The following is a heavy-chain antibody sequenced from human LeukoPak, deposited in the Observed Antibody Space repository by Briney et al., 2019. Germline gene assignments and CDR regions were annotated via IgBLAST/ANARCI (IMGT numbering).Heavy chain of an antibody. J-gene: IGHJ3*01. CDR3: VRGGQGDGYSADEAFDF. Sequence: SQTLSLTCAISGDSVSSNTTACNWIRQSPSRGLEWLGRTYYGSKWYNDYAISVKSRITINPDTSKNHFSLQLNSVTAEDTAVYYCVRGGQGDGYSADEAFDFWGRGTVVTVSS. V-gene: IGHV6-1*01. CDR1: GDSVSSNTTA. D-gene: IGHD5-24*01. CDR2: TYYGSKWYN.